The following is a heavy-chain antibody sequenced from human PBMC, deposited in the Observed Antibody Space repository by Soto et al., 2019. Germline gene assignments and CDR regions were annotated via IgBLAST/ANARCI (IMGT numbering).Heavy chain of an antibody. Sequence: SETLSLTCTVSGGSFSAYYWSWIRQPPGKGLEWIGYIYHSGTTTYSPSLKSRVTISIDTSKNQFSLKLGSVTSADTAVYYCARDRYSGSYDHWGQGTLVTVSS. CDR1: GGSFSAYY. V-gene: IGHV4-59*01. CDR2: IYHSGTT. CDR3: ARDRYSGSYDH. D-gene: IGHD1-26*01. J-gene: IGHJ4*02.